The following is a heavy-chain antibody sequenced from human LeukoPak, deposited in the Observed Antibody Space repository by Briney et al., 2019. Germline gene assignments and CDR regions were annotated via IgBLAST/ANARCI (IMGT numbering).Heavy chain of an antibody. D-gene: IGHD2-2*01. J-gene: IGHJ4*02. CDR2: ITAYNGST. CDR1: HYTFFSYS. Sequence: GASVKVSCKASHYTFFSYSISWVRQAPGQGLEWMGWITAYNGSTNYAQNLQGRVTMTTDSSTTTAYMELRSLRSDDTAVYYCASALITSPGVYDSWGQGALVTVSS. V-gene: IGHV1-18*01. CDR3: ASALITSPGVYDS.